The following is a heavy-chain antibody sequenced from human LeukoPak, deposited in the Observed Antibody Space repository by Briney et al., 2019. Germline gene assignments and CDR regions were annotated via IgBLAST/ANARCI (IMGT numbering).Heavy chain of an antibody. CDR3: ARDRVANYIYYYMGV. CDR2: INTDGSST. CDR1: GFTFSSYW. Sequence: GGSLRLSCAASGFTFSSYWMHWVRQAPGKGLVWVSRINTDGSSTSYADSVKGRFTISRDNAKNTLYLQMNSLRAEDTAVYYCARDRVANYIYYYMGVWGKGTTVTVSS. J-gene: IGHJ6*03. D-gene: IGHD4/OR15-4a*01. V-gene: IGHV3-74*01.